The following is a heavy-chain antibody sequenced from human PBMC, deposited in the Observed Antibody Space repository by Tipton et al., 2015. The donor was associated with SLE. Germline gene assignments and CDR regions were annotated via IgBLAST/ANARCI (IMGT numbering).Heavy chain of an antibody. CDR2: IYTSGST. D-gene: IGHD3-3*01. CDR3: ARGGSITIFGVGTPHMDV. CDR1: GGSISSGRYY. Sequence: TLSLTCNVSGGSISSGRYYWSWIRQPAGKGLEWIGRIYTSGSTNYNPSLKSRVTISVDTSKNQFSLKLSSVTAADTAVYYCARGGSITIFGVGTPHMDVWGKGTTVTVSS. V-gene: IGHV4-61*02. J-gene: IGHJ6*03.